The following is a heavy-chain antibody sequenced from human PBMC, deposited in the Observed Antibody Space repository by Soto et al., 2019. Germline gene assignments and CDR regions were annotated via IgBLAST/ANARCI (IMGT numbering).Heavy chain of an antibody. Sequence: GGSLRLSCAASGFTVSSNYMSWVRQAPGKGLEWVSVIYSGGSTYYADSVKGRFTISRDNSKNTLYLQMNSLRAEDTAVYYCARGLTQQFSFDPWGQGTLVTVSS. CDR3: ARGLTQQFSFDP. D-gene: IGHD6-13*01. CDR2: IYSGGST. CDR1: GFTVSSNY. V-gene: IGHV3-53*01. J-gene: IGHJ5*02.